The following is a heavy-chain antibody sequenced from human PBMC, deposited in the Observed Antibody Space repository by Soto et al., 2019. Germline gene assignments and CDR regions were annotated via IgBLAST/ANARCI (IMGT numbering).Heavy chain of an antibody. J-gene: IGHJ2*01. CDR1: GGTFSRYA. D-gene: IGHD3-16*01. Sequence: CPVEGLCTASGGTFSRYAISWGRQAPGQGLEWMGGIIPILCTAKYAQKLQGRVTITADESKSTAYMELSSLRSEDTAVYYCARDFWGNIVVWFRAWY. V-gene: IGHV1-69*01. CDR3: ARDFWGNIVVWFRAWY. CDR2: IIPILCTA.